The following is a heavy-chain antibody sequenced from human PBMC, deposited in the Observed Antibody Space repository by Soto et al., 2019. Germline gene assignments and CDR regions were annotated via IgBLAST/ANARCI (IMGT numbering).Heavy chain of an antibody. CDR2: IYQSGST. CDR1: GGSLSSSAYS. J-gene: IGHJ3*02. D-gene: IGHD3-22*01. V-gene: IGHV4-30-2*01. Sequence: QMHLQESGSGRLKPSQTLSLTCAVSGGSLSSSAYSWSWFRQPPGTGLECIGFIYQSGSTYYNPSLKSRVTMSLDRPKNQFSLKLSSVTAADTAVYYCARELLGYDSDGFSWDDAFDIWGQGKMVTVSS. CDR3: ARELLGYDSDGFSWDDAFDI.